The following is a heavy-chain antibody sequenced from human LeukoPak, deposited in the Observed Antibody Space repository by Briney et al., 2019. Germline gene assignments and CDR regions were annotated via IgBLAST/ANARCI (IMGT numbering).Heavy chain of an antibody. D-gene: IGHD3-22*01. CDR3: ARGLYDSSGYYRNAFDI. V-gene: IGHV4-59*01. CDR1: GGSISSYY. J-gene: IGHJ3*02. Sequence: SETLSLTCTVSGGSISSYYWSWIRQPPGKGLEWIGYIYYSGSTNYNPSLKSRVTISVDTSKNQFSLKLSSVTAADTAVYYCARGLYDSSGYYRNAFDIWGQGTMVTVSS. CDR2: IYYSGST.